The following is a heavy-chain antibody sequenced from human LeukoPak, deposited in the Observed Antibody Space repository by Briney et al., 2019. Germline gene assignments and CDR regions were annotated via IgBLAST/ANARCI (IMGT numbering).Heavy chain of an antibody. J-gene: IGHJ4*02. V-gene: IGHV4-39*01. D-gene: IGHD6-13*01. Sequence: SETLSLTCTVSSGSISSSSYHWGWIRQPPGKGLEWIGSIYYGGSTYYNPSLKSRVTISVDTYKNQFSLKLSSVTAADTAVYYCARLMAAADDYWGQGTLVTVSS. CDR2: IYYGGST. CDR3: ARLMAAADDY. CDR1: SGSISSSSYH.